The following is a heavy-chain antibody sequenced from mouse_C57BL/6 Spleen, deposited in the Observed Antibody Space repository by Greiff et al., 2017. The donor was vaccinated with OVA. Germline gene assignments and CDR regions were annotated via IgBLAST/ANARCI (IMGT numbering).Heavy chain of an antibody. CDR1: GYTFTSYW. Sequence: QVQLQQPGAELVKPGASVKLSCKASGYTFTSYWMHWVKQRPGQGLEWIGMIHPNSGSTNYNEKFKSKATLTVDKSSSTAYLQLSSLTSEDSAVYYCAREDDYDGGGYYAMDYWGQGTSVTVSS. D-gene: IGHD2-4*01. CDR2: IHPNSGST. CDR3: AREDDYDGGGYYAMDY. V-gene: IGHV1-64*01. J-gene: IGHJ4*01.